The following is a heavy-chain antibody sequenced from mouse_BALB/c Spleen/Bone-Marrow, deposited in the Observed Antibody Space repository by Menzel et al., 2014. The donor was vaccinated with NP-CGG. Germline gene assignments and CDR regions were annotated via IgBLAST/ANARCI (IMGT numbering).Heavy chain of an antibody. CDR2: INPSSGYT. CDR1: GYTFTTYT. J-gene: IGHJ2*01. D-gene: IGHD2-3*01. V-gene: IGHV1-4*01. Sequence: QVQLQQSGAELARPGASVKMSCRASGYTFTTYTIHWVRQRPGQGLEWIGYINPSSGYTNYIQKFKDKATLTADKSSSTAYMQLSSLTSEDSAVYYCARRDDGYVFFDYWGQGTTLTVSS. CDR3: ARRDDGYVFFDY.